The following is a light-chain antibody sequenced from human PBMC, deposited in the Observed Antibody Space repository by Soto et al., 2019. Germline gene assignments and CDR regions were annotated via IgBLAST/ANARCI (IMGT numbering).Light chain of an antibody. CDR3: ASYSSTTAVI. CDR2: EVR. J-gene: IGLJ2*01. CDR1: SSDVGGYDF. Sequence: QSVLTQPASVSGSPGQSITISCSGNSSDVGGYDFLSWYQQHPGKAPRLMAYEVRNRPSGVSSRFSGSKSGNTAFLTISGLQAEDEADYYCASYSSTTAVIFGGGTKLTVL. V-gene: IGLV2-14*01.